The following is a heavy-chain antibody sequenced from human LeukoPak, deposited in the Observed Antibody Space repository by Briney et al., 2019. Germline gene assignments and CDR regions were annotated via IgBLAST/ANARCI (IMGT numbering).Heavy chain of an antibody. J-gene: IGHJ4*02. D-gene: IGHD3-22*01. CDR2: ISYDGSNK. CDR1: GFTFSSYA. V-gene: IGHV3-30-3*01. Sequence: GGSLRLSCAASGFTFSSYAMHWVRQAPGKGLEWVAVISYDGSNKYYADSVKGRFTISRDNPKNTLYLQMNSLRAEDTAVYYCAKDGYYYDSSGYQDWGQGTLVTVSS. CDR3: AKDGYYYDSSGYQD.